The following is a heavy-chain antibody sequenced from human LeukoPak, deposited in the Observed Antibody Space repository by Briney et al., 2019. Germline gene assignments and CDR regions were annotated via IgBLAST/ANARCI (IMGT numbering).Heavy chain of an antibody. J-gene: IGHJ6*02. V-gene: IGHV3-23*01. CDR2: ISNSGGST. Sequence: GGSLRLSCAASGFIFSNYAISWVRQVPGKGLEWVSGISNSGGSTYYADSVKGRFTCSRDNSKSTLYLQMNSLRAEDTAVYYCARGHYGMDVWGQGTTVTVSS. CDR3: ARGHYGMDV. CDR1: GFIFSNYA.